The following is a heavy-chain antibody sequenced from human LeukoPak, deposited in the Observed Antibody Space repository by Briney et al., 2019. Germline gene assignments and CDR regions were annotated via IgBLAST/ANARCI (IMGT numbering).Heavy chain of an antibody. V-gene: IGHV4-30-2*01. CDR2: IYHSGST. J-gene: IGHJ2*01. CDR1: GGSISSGGYY. D-gene: IGHD3-10*01. Sequence: SETLSLTCTVSGGSISSGGYYWSWIRQPPGKGLEWIGYIYHSGSTYYNPSLKSRVTISVDSSKTQFSLKLSSVSAADTAVYYCARHASLGSGSYYNPYWYFDLWGRGTLVTVSS. CDR3: ARHASLGSGSYYNPYWYFDL.